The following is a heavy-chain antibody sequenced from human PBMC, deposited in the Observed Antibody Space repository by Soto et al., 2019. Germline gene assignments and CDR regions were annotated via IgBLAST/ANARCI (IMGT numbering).Heavy chain of an antibody. CDR1: GGTFSSYT. Sequence: ASVKVSCKASGGTFSSYTISWVRQAPGQGLEWMGRIIPILGIANYAQKFQGRVTITADKSTSTAYMELSSLRSEDTAVYYCAREGSSSWYSYYYYYMDVWGKGTTVTVSS. J-gene: IGHJ6*03. V-gene: IGHV1-69*04. CDR2: IIPILGIA. CDR3: AREGSSSWYSYYYYYMDV. D-gene: IGHD6-13*01.